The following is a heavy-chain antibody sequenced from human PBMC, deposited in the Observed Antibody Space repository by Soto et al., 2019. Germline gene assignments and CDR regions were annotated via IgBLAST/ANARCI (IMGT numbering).Heavy chain of an antibody. Sequence: QVQLVQSGAEVKKPGASVKVSCKASGDTFTDYYIHWVRQAPGQGLEWMGTVNPSGGHTTYAQHFLGRMTMTRDTSTSTLYMELTSLTSEDTAVYYCASGGHVVVVTAAFDFWGQGTLVTVSS. CDR2: VNPSGGHT. CDR1: GDTFTDYY. CDR3: ASGGHVVVVTAAFDF. J-gene: IGHJ4*02. D-gene: IGHD2-21*02. V-gene: IGHV1-46*01.